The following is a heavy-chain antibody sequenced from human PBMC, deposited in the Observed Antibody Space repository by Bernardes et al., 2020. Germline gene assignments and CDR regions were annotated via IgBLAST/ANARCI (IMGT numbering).Heavy chain of an antibody. Sequence: GESLKISCQGSGYSFTDYWIGWVRQMPGKGLEWMGFVYPDDSDVRYSPSFRGQVIISVDKALSTAYLQWSGLKAPDTAMYFCARQSRRRSLDYWGHGTLVTVSS. V-gene: IGHV5-51*01. CDR3: ARQSRRRSLDY. J-gene: IGHJ4*01. CDR2: VYPDDSDV. CDR1: GYSFTDYW.